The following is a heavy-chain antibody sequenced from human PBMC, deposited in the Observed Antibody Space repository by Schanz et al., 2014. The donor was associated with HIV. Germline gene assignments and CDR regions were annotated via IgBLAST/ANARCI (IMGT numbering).Heavy chain of an antibody. CDR2: ISYDGTKK. D-gene: IGHD3-10*01. J-gene: IGHJ4*02. V-gene: IGHV3-30*03. Sequence: QEQLVESGGGVVQPGRSLRLSCVASGFNFNSYGMHWVRQAPGKGLEWVAVISYDGTKKHYADSVKGRFTISRDNSKNSLYLAIKSLRAEDTAVYYCARLRGFLWFGDHPYSFDYWGQGTLVTVSS. CDR1: GFNFNSYG. CDR3: ARLRGFLWFGDHPYSFDY.